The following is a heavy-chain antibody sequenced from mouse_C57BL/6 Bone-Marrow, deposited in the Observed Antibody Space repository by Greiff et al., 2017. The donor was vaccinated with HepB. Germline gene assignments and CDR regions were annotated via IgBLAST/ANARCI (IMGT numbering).Heavy chain of an antibody. CDR3: AREGEDIITTVVVFDY. J-gene: IGHJ2*01. CDR1: GYTFTSYG. D-gene: IGHD1-1*01. Sequence: QVQLKESGAELARPGASVKLSCKASGYTFTSYGISWVKQRTGQGLEWIGEIYPRSGNTYYNEKFKGKATLTADKSSSTAYMELRSLTSEDSAVYFCAREGEDIITTVVVFDYWGQGTTLTVSS. V-gene: IGHV1-81*01. CDR2: IYPRSGNT.